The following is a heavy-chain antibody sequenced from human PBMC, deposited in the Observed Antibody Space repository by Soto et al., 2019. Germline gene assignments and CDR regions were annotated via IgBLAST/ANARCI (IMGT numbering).Heavy chain of an antibody. CDR1: GFSLSDADVG. CDR2: ILSNDEE. Sequence: KESGPVLVKPTETLTLTCTVSGFSLSDADVGVAWIRQPPGKALEWLAHILSNDEEVFSSSLRTRLTISKDTSRSQVVLTMSNMEPVDTATYYCARIRGYCSGGSCYFYYFAMDVWGQGTTVTVS. J-gene: IGHJ6*02. V-gene: IGHV2-26*01. CDR3: ARIRGYCSGGSCYFYYFAMDV. D-gene: IGHD2-15*01.